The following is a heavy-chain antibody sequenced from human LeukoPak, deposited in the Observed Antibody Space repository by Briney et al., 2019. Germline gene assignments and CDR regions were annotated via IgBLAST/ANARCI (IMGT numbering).Heavy chain of an antibody. CDR3: ARAALAGGKKYNWFDP. CDR1: GFTCSSYW. V-gene: IGHV3-74*01. D-gene: IGHD4-23*01. J-gene: IGHJ5*02. Sequence: GGSLRLSCASSGFTCSSYWMHWVRQAPGKGLVWVSRINSDGSSTSYADSVKGRFTISRDNAKNTLYLQMNSLRAEDTAVYYCARAALAGGKKYNWFDPWGQGTLVSVSS. CDR2: INSDGSST.